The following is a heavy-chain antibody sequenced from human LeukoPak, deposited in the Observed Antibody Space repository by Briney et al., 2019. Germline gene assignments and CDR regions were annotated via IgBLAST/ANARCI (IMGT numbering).Heavy chain of an antibody. CDR2: ISANNDNT. V-gene: IGHV1-18*01. CDR1: GYTFTSSG. D-gene: IGHD5/OR15-5a*01. J-gene: IGHJ5*02. CDR3: AREGSTPWFDP. Sequence: GASVKVSCKASGYTFTSSGISWVRQAPGQGLEWMGWISANNDNTNYAQKFRGRVTMTTDTFTSTAYLELRSLRSVDTAVYYCAREGSTPWFDPWGQGTLVTVS.